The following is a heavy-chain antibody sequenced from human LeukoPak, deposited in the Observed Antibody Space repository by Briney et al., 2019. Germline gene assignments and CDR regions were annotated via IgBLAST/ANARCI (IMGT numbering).Heavy chain of an antibody. Sequence: SETLSLTCTVSGGSISSYYWSWIRQPPGKGLEWIGYIYNTGSTNYNPSLKSRVTISVDTSKNQFSLKLSSVTAADTAVYYCASGSSSGSYPHYYYYYMDVWGKGTTVTISS. D-gene: IGHD1-26*01. CDR2: IYNTGST. V-gene: IGHV4-59*01. CDR1: GGSISSYY. CDR3: ASGSSSGSYPHYYYYYMDV. J-gene: IGHJ6*03.